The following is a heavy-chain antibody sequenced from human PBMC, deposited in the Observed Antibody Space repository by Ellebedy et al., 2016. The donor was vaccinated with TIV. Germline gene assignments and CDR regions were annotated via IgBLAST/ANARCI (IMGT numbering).Heavy chain of an antibody. CDR1: GYTFTSYG. Sequence: ASVKVSCXASGYTFTSYGISWVRQAPGQGLEWMGWISAYNGNTNSAQKFQGRVTMTTDTSTSTAYMELRTLRSDDTAVYYCARDSSRVQYSSGWYVTDYWGQGTLVTVSS. V-gene: IGHV1-18*01. CDR3: ARDSSRVQYSSGWYVTDY. J-gene: IGHJ4*02. D-gene: IGHD6-19*01. CDR2: ISAYNGNT.